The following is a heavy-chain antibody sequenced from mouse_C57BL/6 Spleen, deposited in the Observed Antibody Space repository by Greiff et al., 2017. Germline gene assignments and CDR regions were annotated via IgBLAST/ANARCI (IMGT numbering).Heavy chain of an antibody. V-gene: IGHV1-64*01. CDR2: IHPNSGST. Sequence: VQLQQPGAELVQPGASVKLSCKASGYTFTSYWMHWVKQRPGQGLEWIGMIHPNSGSTNYNEKFKSKATLTVDKSSSTAYMQLSSLTSEDSAVYYCATYGSSYGRYFDVWGTGTTVTVSS. CDR1: GYTFTSYW. CDR3: ATYGSSYGRYFDV. D-gene: IGHD1-1*01. J-gene: IGHJ1*03.